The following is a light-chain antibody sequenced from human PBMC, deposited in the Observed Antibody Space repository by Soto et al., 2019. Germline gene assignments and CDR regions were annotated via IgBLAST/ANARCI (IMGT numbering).Light chain of an antibody. CDR2: YDS. Sequence: SSELTQPPSVSGAPEKTATITCGGANIGINAVHWYQQKPGQAPLLVVYYDSDPPSRIPERFSGSTSGNTATLTISRVEDGDEADYYWQRRNSSSDQGVFGGGTKLTVL. CDR3: QRRNSSSDQGV. CDR1: NIGINA. J-gene: IGLJ2*01. V-gene: IGLV3-21*04.